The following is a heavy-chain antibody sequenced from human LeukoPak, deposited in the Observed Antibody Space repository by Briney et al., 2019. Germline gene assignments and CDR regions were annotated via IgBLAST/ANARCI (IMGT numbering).Heavy chain of an antibody. CDR1: GYSISSGYY. J-gene: IGHJ4*02. V-gene: IGHV4-38-2*02. D-gene: IGHD1-26*01. CDR2: IYHSGST. CDR3: ARAVPLVGGSYPAQYYFDY. Sequence: SETLSLTCTVSGYSISSGYYWGWIRQPPGKGLEWIGSIYHSGSTYYNPSLKSRVTISVDTSKNQFSLKLSSVTAADTAVYYCARAVPLVGGSYPAQYYFDYWGQGTLVTVSS.